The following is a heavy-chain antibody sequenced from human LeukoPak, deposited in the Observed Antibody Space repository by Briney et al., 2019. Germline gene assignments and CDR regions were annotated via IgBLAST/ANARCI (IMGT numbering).Heavy chain of an antibody. J-gene: IGHJ4*02. D-gene: IGHD6-13*01. CDR3: ARLRPSIGAAGTFDY. CDR2: IYYSGST. CDR1: GGSISSYY. V-gene: IGHV4-59*08. Sequence: SETLSLTCTVSGGSISSYYWSWIRQPPGKGLEWIGYIYYSGSTNYNPSLKSRVTISVDTSKNQFSLKLSSVTAADTAVYYCARLRPSIGAAGTFDYWGQGTLVTVSS.